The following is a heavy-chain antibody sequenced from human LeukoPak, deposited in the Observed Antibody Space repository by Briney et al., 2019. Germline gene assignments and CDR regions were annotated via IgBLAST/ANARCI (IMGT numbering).Heavy chain of an antibody. CDR3: ATRNLHSSSDILK. D-gene: IGHD3-9*01. Sequence: GGSLRLSCVDSGFTASILYFHWVRQTPGKGLEWVSVIYTGGATYYADSVKGRFTISRDDSKNMIYLQMNSLRVEDTAIYYCATRNLHSSSDILKWGQGTLVTVSS. J-gene: IGHJ4*02. V-gene: IGHV3-66*04. CDR1: GFTASILY. CDR2: IYTGGAT.